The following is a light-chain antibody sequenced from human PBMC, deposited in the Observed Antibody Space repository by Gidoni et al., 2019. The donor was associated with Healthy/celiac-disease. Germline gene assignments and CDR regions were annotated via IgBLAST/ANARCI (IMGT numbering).Light chain of an antibody. J-gene: IGKJ4*01. Sequence: DIVLPPSPASLALSLGERATINCKSLQSVLYSSNNKNYLAWYQQKPGQPPKLLIYWASTRESGVPDRFSGSGSGTDFTLTISSLQAEDVAVYYCQQYYSTPLTFGGGTKVEIK. CDR3: QQYYSTPLT. CDR1: QSVLYSSNNKNY. CDR2: WAS. V-gene: IGKV4-1*01.